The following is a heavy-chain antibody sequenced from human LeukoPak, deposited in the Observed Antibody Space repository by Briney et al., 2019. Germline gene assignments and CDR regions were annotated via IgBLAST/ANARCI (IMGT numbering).Heavy chain of an antibody. J-gene: IGHJ4*02. D-gene: IGHD3-22*01. Sequence: GGSLRLSCAASGFPFSSYALHWVRQAPGKGLEWVALISYDGSNKYYADSVKGRFTISRDNSKDTLFLQMNSLRAEDTAMYYCANPSRYYYDSSGYYYHWGRGTLVTVSS. CDR1: GFPFSSYA. CDR3: ANPSRYYYDSSGYYYH. V-gene: IGHV3-30*04. CDR2: ISYDGSNK.